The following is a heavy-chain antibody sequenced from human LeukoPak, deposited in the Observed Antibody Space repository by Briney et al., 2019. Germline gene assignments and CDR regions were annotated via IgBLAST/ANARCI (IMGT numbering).Heavy chain of an antibody. CDR3: SRENGAFSPFGY. CDR2: VSLSGLT. Sequence: PSETLSPTCGVSGGSITSTNWWSWVRQPPGQGLEWIGEVSLSGLTNYNPSLSSRIIMALDTSKNHLSLHLTSVTAADTAVYYCSRENGAFSPFGYWGQGYLVTV. D-gene: IGHD2-8*01. V-gene: IGHV4-4*02. J-gene: IGHJ4*02. CDR1: GGSITSTNW.